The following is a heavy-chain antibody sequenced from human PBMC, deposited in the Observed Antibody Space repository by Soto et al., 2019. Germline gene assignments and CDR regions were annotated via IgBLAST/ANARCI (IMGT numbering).Heavy chain of an antibody. CDR1: GGTFSSYT. V-gene: IGHV1-69*02. D-gene: IGHD6-13*01. J-gene: IGHJ4*02. CDR2: IIPILGIA. CDR3: AIHDSSSWYYFDY. Sequence: QVQLVQSGAEVKKPGSSVKVSCKASGGTFSSYTISWVRQAPGQGLEWMGRIIPILGIANYAQKFQGRVTITADKSTSTAYMELSSLRSEDTAVYYCAIHDSSSWYYFDYWGQGTLVTVSS.